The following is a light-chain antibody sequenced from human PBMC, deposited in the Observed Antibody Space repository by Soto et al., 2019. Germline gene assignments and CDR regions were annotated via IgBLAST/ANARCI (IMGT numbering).Light chain of an antibody. CDR1: TSNIGSNT. V-gene: IGLV1-44*01. CDR3: AAWDDSLSGYV. Sequence: QSVLTQPPSASGTPGQRVTISCSGSTSNIGSNTVKWYQQLPGTAPKLLIYNNDQRPSGVPDRLSGSKSGTSASLAISGLQSEDEADYYCAAWDDSLSGYVFGSGTKVTVL. J-gene: IGLJ1*01. CDR2: NND.